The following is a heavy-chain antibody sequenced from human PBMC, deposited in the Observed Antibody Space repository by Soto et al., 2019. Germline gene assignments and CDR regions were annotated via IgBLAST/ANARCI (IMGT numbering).Heavy chain of an antibody. V-gene: IGHV4-61*08. D-gene: IGHD6-13*01. CDR2: IYYNAIT. CDR1: GDSVSSGAYY. Sequence: QVKLQESGPGLVKPSETLSLTCTVSGDSVSSGAYYWSWVRQPPGKGLEWIGYIYYNAITNYNPSLKSRVTILADTSKSEISLTLNSVTAADTAVYYCAIANIAAAGTIFDPWGQGVLVTVSA. CDR3: AIANIAAAGTIFDP. J-gene: IGHJ5*02.